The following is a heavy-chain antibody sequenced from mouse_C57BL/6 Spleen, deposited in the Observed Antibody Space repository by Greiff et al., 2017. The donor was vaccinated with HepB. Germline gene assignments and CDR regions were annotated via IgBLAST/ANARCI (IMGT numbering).Heavy chain of an antibody. V-gene: IGHV1-63*01. Sequence: QVQLQQSGAELVRPGTSVKMSCKASGYTFTNYWIGWAKQRPGHGLEWIGDIYPGGGYTNYNEKFKGKATLTADKSSSTAYMQFSSLTSEYSAIYYCARSLDGYYDYWGQGTTLTVSS. CDR3: ARSLDGYYDY. J-gene: IGHJ2*01. CDR2: IYPGGGYT. D-gene: IGHD2-3*01. CDR1: GYTFTNYW.